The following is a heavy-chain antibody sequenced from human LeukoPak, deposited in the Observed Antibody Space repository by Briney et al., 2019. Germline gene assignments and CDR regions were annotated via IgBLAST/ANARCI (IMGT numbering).Heavy chain of an antibody. CDR2: IYYSGST. CDR1: GGSISSGDYY. Sequence: SETLSLTCTVSGGSISSGDYYWNWVRQPPGKGLEWIGYIYYSGSTYYSPSLKSRVTISLDTSKNQFSLKLSSVTAADTAVYYCARSRPHLTGNWFDPWGQGTLVTVSS. CDR3: ARSRPHLTGNWFDP. V-gene: IGHV4-30-4*01. J-gene: IGHJ5*02. D-gene: IGHD1-14*01.